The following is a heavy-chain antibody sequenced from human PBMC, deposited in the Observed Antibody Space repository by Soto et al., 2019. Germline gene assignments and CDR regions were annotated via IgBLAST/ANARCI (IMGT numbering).Heavy chain of an antibody. V-gene: IGHV3-7*01. CDR2: IKGDGSEK. Sequence: EVRLVESGGGLVQPGGSLRLSCVASGFTFTSYWMSWVRQAPGKGLEWVANIKGDGSEKRYVDSMKGRLTISRDNAKNSVYLQMNSLRVEDTALYYCGRDEVRNGVGVWGQGTTVTVSS. CDR1: GFTFTSYW. J-gene: IGHJ6*02. CDR3: GRDEVRNGVGV.